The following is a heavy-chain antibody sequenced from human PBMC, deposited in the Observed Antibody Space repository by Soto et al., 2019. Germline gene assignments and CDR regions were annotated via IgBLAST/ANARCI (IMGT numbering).Heavy chain of an antibody. CDR3: AFNDRRVSQNET. Sequence: PGESLKISCQASGNTFTNSWVGWVRQMSGKGLEWMGVIYPSDSDTRYSPSFQGQVTISADKSISTAYLQWSSLKASDTAMYYCAFNDRRVSQNETGAQDPLLPVSS. CDR2: IYPSDSDT. D-gene: IGHD3-22*01. CDR1: GNTFTNSW. J-gene: IGHJ1*01. V-gene: IGHV5-51*01.